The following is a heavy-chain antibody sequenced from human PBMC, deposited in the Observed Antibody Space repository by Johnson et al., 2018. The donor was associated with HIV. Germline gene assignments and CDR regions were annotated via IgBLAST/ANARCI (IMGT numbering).Heavy chain of an antibody. CDR3: VRDDYAFHI. CDR1: GFTFSSYG. J-gene: IGHJ3*02. V-gene: IGHV3-30*03. D-gene: IGHD2-21*02. Sequence: VQLVESGGGLVQPGRSLRLSCAASGFTFSSYGMHWVRQAPGKGLEWVAVISYDGTKKYSAGSVKGRFTISRDNSKNTLYLQMNILRLGDTAVYYCVRDDYAFHIWGRGTLVTVSS. CDR2: ISYDGTKK.